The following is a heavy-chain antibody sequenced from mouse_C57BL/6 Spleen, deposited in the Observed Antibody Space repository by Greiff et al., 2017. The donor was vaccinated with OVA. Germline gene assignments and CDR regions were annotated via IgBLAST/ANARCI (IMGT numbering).Heavy chain of an antibody. J-gene: IGHJ3*01. CDR3: AREGVDAWFAY. D-gene: IGHD1-1*02. V-gene: IGHV1-61*01. Sequence: VQLQQPGAELVRPGSSVKLSCKASGYTFTSYWMDWVKQRPGQGLEWIGNIYPSDSETHYNQKFKDKATLTVDKSSSTAYMQLSSLTSEDSAVYYCAREGVDAWFAYWGQGTLVTVSA. CDR1: GYTFTSYW. CDR2: IYPSDSET.